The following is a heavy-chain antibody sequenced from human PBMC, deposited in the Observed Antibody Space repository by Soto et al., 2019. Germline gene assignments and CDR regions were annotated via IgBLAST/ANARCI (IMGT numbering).Heavy chain of an antibody. CDR3: ARSEGPARPRVY. D-gene: IGHD6-6*01. Sequence: EVQLVESGGGLVQPGGSLRLSCAASGFTVSSTYMSWVRQAPGKGLEWVSVIYSGGSTYYADSVKGRFTISRDNSKNTLYLQMNSLRAEDTAVYYCARSEGPARPRVYWGQGTLVTVSS. CDR2: IYSGGST. CDR1: GFTVSSTY. J-gene: IGHJ4*02. V-gene: IGHV3-66*01.